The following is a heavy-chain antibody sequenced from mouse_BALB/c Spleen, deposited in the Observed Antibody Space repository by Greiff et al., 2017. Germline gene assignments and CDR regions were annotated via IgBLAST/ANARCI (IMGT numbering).Heavy chain of an antibody. D-gene: IGHD2-3*01. Sequence: EVQLVESGGGLVKPGGSLKLSCAASGFTFSDYYMYWVRQTPEKRLEWVATISDGGSYTYYPDSVKGRFTISRDNAKNNLYLQMSSLKSEDTAMYYCARDMKRALGLGAMDYWGQGTSVTVSS. V-gene: IGHV5-4*02. J-gene: IGHJ4*01. CDR3: ARDMKRALGLGAMDY. CDR1: GFTFSDYY. CDR2: ISDGGSYT.